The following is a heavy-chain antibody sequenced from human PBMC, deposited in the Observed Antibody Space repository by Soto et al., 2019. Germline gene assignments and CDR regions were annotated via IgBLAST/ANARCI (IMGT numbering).Heavy chain of an antibody. J-gene: IGHJ6*03. D-gene: IGHD2-21*01. CDR2: ISSSSSTI. Sequence: PGGSLRLSCAASGFTFSSYSMNWVRQAPGKGLEWVSYISSSSSTIYYADSVKGRFTISRDNAKNSLYLQMNSLRAEDTAVYYCARDMGEFYYYYYMDVWGKGTTVTVSS. CDR3: ARDMGEFYYYYYMDV. CDR1: GFTFSSYS. V-gene: IGHV3-48*01.